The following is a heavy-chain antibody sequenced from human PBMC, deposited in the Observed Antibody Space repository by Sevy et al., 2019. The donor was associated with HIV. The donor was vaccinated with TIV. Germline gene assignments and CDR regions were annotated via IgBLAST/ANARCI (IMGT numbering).Heavy chain of an antibody. D-gene: IGHD2-15*01. Sequence: GGSLRLSCAASGFTFSDYSMNWVRQAPGKGLEWVSSITSSATDIHYAESVKGRFTISRDNAKNSLHLQMNDLRAEDTDVYYCARHFDCTGGRCYSQYYFDYWGQGTLVTVSS. V-gene: IGHV3-21*01. CDR2: ITSSATDI. CDR3: ARHFDCTGGRCYSQYYFDY. CDR1: GFTFSDYS. J-gene: IGHJ4*02.